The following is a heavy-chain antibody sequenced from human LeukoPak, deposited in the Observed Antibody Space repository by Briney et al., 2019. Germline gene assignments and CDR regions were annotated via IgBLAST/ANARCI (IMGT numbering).Heavy chain of an antibody. D-gene: IGHD3-16*01. J-gene: IGHJ6*02. V-gene: IGHV3-48*01. CDR2: ISFSSSTI. Sequence: GGSLRLSCAASGFTFSTYSMNWVRQAPGKGLEWVSYISFSSSTIYYADSVKGRFTISRDNAKNSLYLQMSSLRAEDTAVYYCARDGGGDYYYYYGMDVWGQGTTVTVSS. CDR1: GFTFSTYS. CDR3: ARDGGGDYYYYYGMDV.